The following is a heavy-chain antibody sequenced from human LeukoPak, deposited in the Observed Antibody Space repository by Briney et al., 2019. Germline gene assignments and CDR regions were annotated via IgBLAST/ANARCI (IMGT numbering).Heavy chain of an antibody. CDR2: ISYDGSNK. V-gene: IGHV3-30-3*01. J-gene: IGHJ4*02. CDR1: GFTFSSYA. CDR3: ARDAVVVPAAIRTPGAYFDY. D-gene: IGHD2-2*01. Sequence: GGSLRLSCAASGFTFSSYAMHWVRQAPGKGLEWVAVISYDGSNKYYTDSVKGRFTISRDNSKNTLYLRMNSLRAEDTAVYYCARDAVVVPAAIRTPGAYFDYWGQGTLVTVSS.